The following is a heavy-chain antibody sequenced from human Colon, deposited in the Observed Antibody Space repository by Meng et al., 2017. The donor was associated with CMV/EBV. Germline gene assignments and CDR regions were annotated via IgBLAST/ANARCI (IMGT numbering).Heavy chain of an antibody. CDR1: GFTFSNYV. V-gene: IGHV3-23*01. Sequence: GGSLRLSCAASGFTFSNYVMTWVRQAPGKGLEWVTVISSGGGRTYYADSVKGRFTISRDNSKNTVDLQMDSLRDEDTAVYYCAKGYDFWSGYSEHYFDYWGQGTLVTVSS. CDR2: ISSGGGRT. CDR3: AKGYDFWSGYSEHYFDY. J-gene: IGHJ4*02. D-gene: IGHD3-3*01.